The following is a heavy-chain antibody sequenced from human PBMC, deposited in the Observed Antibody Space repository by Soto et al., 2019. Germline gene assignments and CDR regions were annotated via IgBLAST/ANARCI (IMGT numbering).Heavy chain of an antibody. CDR1: GFTFSSYS. J-gene: IGHJ6*02. CDR3: GRLRMAPAGTGGAGRGYYYYGMDV. V-gene: IGHV3-48*02. D-gene: IGHD6-13*01. CDR2: ISSSSSTI. Sequence: GGSLRLSCAASGFTFSSYSMNWVRQAPGKGLERVSDISSSSSTIYYADSVKGRFTISRDNAKNSLYLRMNSLTDEDTAVYYCGRLRMAPAGTGGAGRGYYYYGMDVWGQGTTVTVS.